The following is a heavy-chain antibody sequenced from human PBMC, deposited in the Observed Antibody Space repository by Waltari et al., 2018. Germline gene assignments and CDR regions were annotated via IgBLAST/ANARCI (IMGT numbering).Heavy chain of an antibody. J-gene: IGHJ4*02. CDR1: GFRLSRYG. V-gene: IGHV3-33*08. CDR3: ARKTSALYFDY. Sequence: QVQLVESGGGVVQPGRSLSLSCAASGFRLSRYGMHWVRQAPGKGLEWVAVIWFDGSNKYYADAVKGRFTISRDNSKNTLYLQMNSLRAEDTAVYYCARKTSALYFDYWGQGALVTVSS. D-gene: IGHD2-2*01. CDR2: IWFDGSNK.